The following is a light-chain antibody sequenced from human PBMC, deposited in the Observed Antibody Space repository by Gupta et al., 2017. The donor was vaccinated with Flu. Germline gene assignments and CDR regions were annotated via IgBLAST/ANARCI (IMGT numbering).Light chain of an antibody. Sequence: DIQMTQSPSSLSASIGDRVTITCRASQGIGNSLAWYQQRAGKAPKLLIYAASTLQSGVPSRFSGSGSGTDFTLTITSLQPEDVATYHCQKDDSAPLTFGGGTKVEIK. V-gene: IGKV1-27*01. J-gene: IGKJ4*01. CDR2: AAS. CDR1: QGIGNS. CDR3: QKDDSAPLT.